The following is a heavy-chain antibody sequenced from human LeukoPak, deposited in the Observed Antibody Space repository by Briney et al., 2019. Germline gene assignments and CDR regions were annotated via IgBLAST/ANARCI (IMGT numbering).Heavy chain of an antibody. CDR1: GYTFTGYY. Sequence: ASVKVSCKASGYTFTGYYMHWVRQAPGQGLEWMGRINPNSGGTNYAQKFQGRVTMTRDTSISTAYMELSRLRSDDTAAYYCARVSLSGDISSWYTFPLNWFDPWGQGTLVTVSS. CDR2: INPNSGGT. CDR3: ARVSLSGDISSWYTFPLNWFDP. J-gene: IGHJ5*02. V-gene: IGHV1-2*06. D-gene: IGHD6-13*01.